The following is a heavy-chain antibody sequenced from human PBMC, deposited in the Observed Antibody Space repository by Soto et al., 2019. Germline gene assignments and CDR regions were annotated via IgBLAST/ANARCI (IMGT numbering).Heavy chain of an antibody. J-gene: IGHJ4*02. CDR2: IYHSGST. Sequence: QLQLQESGSGLVKPSQTLSLTCAVSGGSISSGGYSWNWIRQPPGKGLEWIGYIYHSGSTYYNPSLKRRVTLSVDRSKNQFSLKLSSVTAADTAVYYCASSHAGAHITAAVHWGQGTLVTVSS. V-gene: IGHV4-30-2*01. CDR1: GGSISSGGYS. D-gene: IGHD6-13*01. CDR3: ASSHAGAHITAAVH.